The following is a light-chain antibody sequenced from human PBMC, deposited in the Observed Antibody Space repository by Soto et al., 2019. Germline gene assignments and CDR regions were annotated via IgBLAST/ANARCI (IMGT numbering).Light chain of an antibody. CDR1: QDISIF. V-gene: IGKV1-33*01. CDR3: QQFHDLPIT. Sequence: DIQLTQSRPSLSASIGDRVTITFQATQDISIFLNWYQQKPGKAPELLIYDATILETGVPSRFSGSGSGTDFTFTISGLQPEDLATYYCQQFHDLPITFGQGTRLEIK. J-gene: IGKJ5*01. CDR2: DAT.